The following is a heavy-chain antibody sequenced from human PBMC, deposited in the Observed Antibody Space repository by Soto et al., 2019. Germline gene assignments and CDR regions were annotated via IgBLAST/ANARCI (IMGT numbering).Heavy chain of an antibody. CDR3: ARRYYYYGMDV. CDR2: IWYDGSNK. Sequence: RRVSQAPGKGLEWVAVIWYDGSNKYYADSVKGRFTISRDNSKNTLYLQMNSLRAEDTAVYYCARRYYYYGMDVWGQGTTVTAP. V-gene: IGHV3-33*01. J-gene: IGHJ6*02.